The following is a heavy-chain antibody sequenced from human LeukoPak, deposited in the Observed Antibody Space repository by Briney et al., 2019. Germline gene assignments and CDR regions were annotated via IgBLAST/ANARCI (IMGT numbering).Heavy chain of an antibody. V-gene: IGHV1-2*06. CDR1: GYTFTGYY. J-gene: IGHJ4*02. CDR2: INPNSGGT. D-gene: IGHD2-2*01. CDR3: ASSIVVVPAAMGY. Sequence: ASVKVSCKASGYTFTGYYIHWVRQAPGPGLEWMGRINPNSGGTNYAQKFQGRVTMTRDTSISTAYMELSRLRSDDTAVYYCASSIVVVPAAMGYWGQGTLVTVSS.